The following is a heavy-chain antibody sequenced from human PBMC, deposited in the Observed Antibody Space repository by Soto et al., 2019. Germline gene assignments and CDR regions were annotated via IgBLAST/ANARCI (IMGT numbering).Heavy chain of an antibody. V-gene: IGHV3-48*01. D-gene: IGHD2-2*01. Sequence: EEQLVESGGGLVQPGGSLRLSCVASGFAFSNYSMNWVRQAPGKGLEWVSYIRSSGSPTYYAGSVKGRFTISRDNAKKSLYLQMNSLRAEDPAVYYCARMTSSLSPGRWGQGTLVTVSS. CDR2: IRSSGSPT. J-gene: IGHJ4*02. CDR1: GFAFSNYS. CDR3: ARMTSSLSPGR.